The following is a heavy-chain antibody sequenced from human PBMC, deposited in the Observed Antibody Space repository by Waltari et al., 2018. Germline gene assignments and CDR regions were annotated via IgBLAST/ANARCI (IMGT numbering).Heavy chain of an antibody. Sequence: QLQLQQWGAGVLQPSETLSLTCAVYGGSLSSYYWGWIRQPPGEGLEGIGESNHAGYTNYNPSLSSRVTLLVDTSKSQCSLKLNSVTAADTAVYYCVRLEDCTGPGGNCYSGDSFAMDVWGQGTTVTVSS. V-gene: IGHV4-34*02. CDR2: SNHAGYT. J-gene: IGHJ6*02. D-gene: IGHD2-8*02. CDR1: GGSLSSYY. CDR3: VRLEDCTGPGGNCYSGDSFAMDV.